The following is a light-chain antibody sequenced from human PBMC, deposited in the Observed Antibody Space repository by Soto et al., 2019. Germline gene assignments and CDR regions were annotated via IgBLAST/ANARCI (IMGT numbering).Light chain of an antibody. Sequence: VVTQSPATLSVFPGETATLSCRASQSVSSDLAWYQQRPGQAPRHRIYGASTRATGIPARFRGSGSGTEFRLTPSSLQSEDFATYYCQQYNTWHPKMAFGRGTKVEIK. CDR2: GAS. CDR3: QQYNTWHPKMA. V-gene: IGKV3-15*01. J-gene: IGKJ1*01. CDR1: QSVSSD.